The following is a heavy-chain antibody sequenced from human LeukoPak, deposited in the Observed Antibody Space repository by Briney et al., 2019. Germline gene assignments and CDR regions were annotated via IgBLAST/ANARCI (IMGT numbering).Heavy chain of an antibody. D-gene: IGHD4-23*01. CDR3: TRRAGGYSHPYDY. J-gene: IGHJ4*02. Sequence: ASVKVSCKACGYTFAGYYMHWVRQAPGQGLEWVGWSNPNSCGTSYAKKFQGRVTMTRDTSISTAYMELSRLRSDDTAVYYCTRRAGGYSHPYDYWGQGVLVTVSS. V-gene: IGHV1-2*02. CDR2: SNPNSCGT. CDR1: GYTFAGYY.